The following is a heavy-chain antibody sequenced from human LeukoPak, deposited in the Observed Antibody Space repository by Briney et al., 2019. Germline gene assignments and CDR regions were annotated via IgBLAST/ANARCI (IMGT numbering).Heavy chain of an antibody. D-gene: IGHD3-10*01. J-gene: IGHJ5*02. V-gene: IGHV4-4*02. CDR3: ARGGYYGSGNDFRFDP. CDR2: ISQSGTT. Sequence: SETLSLTCAVSGGSIRSSNWWSWVRQPPGKGLEWIGEISQSGTTNYKPSLKSRVTISVDTSKNQFSLKLNSVTAADTAVYYCARGGYYGSGNDFRFDPWGQGTLVTVSS. CDR1: GGSIRSSNW.